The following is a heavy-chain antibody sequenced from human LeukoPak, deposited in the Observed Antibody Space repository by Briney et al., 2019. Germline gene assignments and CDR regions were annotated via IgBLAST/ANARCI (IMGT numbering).Heavy chain of an antibody. Sequence: GGSLRLSCAASGFTFNIFSMYWVRQAPGRGLEWVSYISSISSTIYYADSVQGRFTISRDNAKNSLYLQMNSLRDEDTAVYYCARDNYADYVDVFDCWGQGTLVTVSS. J-gene: IGHJ4*02. CDR2: ISSISSTI. D-gene: IGHD4-17*01. CDR1: GFTFNIFS. V-gene: IGHV3-48*02. CDR3: ARDNYADYVDVFDC.